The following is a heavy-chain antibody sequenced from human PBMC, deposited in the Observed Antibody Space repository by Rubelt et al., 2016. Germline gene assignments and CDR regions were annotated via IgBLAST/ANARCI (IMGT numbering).Heavy chain of an antibody. CDR1: GYTFTSYA. V-gene: IGHV1-3*01. CDR2: INAGNGNT. J-gene: IGHJ5*02. D-gene: IGHD3-3*01. Sequence: QVQLVQSGAEVKKPGASVKVSCKASGYTFTSYAMHWVRQAPGQRLEWMGWINAGNGNTKYSQKFQGRVTITRDPSASTAYMELSSLRSEDTAVYYCAREARVYDFWSGYYPGWFDPWGQGTLVTVSS. CDR3: AREARVYDFWSGYYPGWFDP.